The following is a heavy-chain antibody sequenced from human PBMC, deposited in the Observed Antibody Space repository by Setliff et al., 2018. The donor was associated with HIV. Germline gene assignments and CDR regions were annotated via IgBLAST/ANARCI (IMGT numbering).Heavy chain of an antibody. CDR2: IFISGIT. D-gene: IGHD1-26*01. J-gene: IGHJ6*03. CDR3: ARGARLLAAYSDRWDYFYMAV. V-gene: IGHV4-4*08. Sequence: SETLSLTCTVSGGSISSYYWSWIRQPPGKGLEWIGYIFISGITNYNPSLKGRVTISVDSSKNQFSLHLSSVTAADTAVYYCARGARLLAAYSDRWDYFYMAVWGKGTTVTVSS. CDR1: GGSISSYY.